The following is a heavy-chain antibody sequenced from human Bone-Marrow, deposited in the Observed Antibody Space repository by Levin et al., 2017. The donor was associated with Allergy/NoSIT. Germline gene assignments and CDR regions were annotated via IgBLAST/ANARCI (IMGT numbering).Heavy chain of an antibody. CDR2: IYYSGST. V-gene: IGHV4-59*01. J-gene: IGHJ4*02. CDR3: ARVGMRPATGHRYFDY. Sequence: SQTLSLTCTVSGGSISSYYWSWIRQPPGKGLEWIGYIYYSGSTNYNPSLKSRVTISVDTSKNQFSLKLSSVTAADTAVYYFARVGMRPATGHRYFDYWGQGTLVTVSS. D-gene: IGHD2-2*01. CDR1: GGSISSYY.